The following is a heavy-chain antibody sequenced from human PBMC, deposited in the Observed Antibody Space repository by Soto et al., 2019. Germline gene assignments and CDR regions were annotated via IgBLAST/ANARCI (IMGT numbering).Heavy chain of an antibody. Sequence: QVQLVQSGAEVKKPGASVKVSCKASGYTFTSYSISWVRQAPGQGLEWMGWISAYNGNTNYAQKLQGRVTMTTDTSTSTAYMELRSLRSDDTAVYYCAIDTSDILTGYYPDYWGQGTLVTVSS. CDR2: ISAYNGNT. CDR3: AIDTSDILTGYYPDY. CDR1: GYTFTSYS. V-gene: IGHV1-18*01. J-gene: IGHJ4*02. D-gene: IGHD3-9*01.